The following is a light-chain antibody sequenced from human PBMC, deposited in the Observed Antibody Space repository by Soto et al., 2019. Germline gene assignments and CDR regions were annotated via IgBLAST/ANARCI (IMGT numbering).Light chain of an antibody. CDR3: CSYAGDGIYV. Sequence: QSALTQVASVSGSPGQSVTLSCTGARSDVDNYNLVSWYQQHPGKAPKLIIYEGTKRPSGLSNRFSASKSGNTASLTISGLQAEDEADYYCCSYAGDGIYVFGTRTKLTVL. CDR1: RSDVDNYNL. V-gene: IGLV2-23*01. CDR2: EGT. J-gene: IGLJ1*01.